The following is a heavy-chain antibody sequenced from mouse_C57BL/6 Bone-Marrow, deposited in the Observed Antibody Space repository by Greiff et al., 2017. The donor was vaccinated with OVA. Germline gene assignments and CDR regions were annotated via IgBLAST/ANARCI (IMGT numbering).Heavy chain of an antibody. CDR3: ATLYGSLAY. D-gene: IGHD1-1*01. CDR1: GFSLTSYG. CDR2: IWGGGST. V-gene: IGHV2-9*01. Sequence: VQLKESGPGLVAPSQSLSITCTVSGFSLTSYGVDRVRQPPGKGLEWLGVIWGGGSTNYNSALMSRLSISKDNSKSQVFLKMNSLQTDDTAMYYCATLYGSLAYWGQGTLVTVSA. J-gene: IGHJ3*01.